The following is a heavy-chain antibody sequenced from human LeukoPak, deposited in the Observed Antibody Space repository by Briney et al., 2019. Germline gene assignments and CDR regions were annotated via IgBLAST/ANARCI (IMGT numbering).Heavy chain of an antibody. CDR3: AKDLRSSELLWFGEFHGSFDY. Sequence: GSLRLSCAASGFTFSSYAMSWVRQAPGKGLEWVSAISGSGGSTYYADSVKGRFTISRDNSKNTLYLQMNSLRAEDTAVYYCAKDLRSSELLWFGEFHGSFDYWGQGTLVTVSS. CDR1: GFTFSSYA. CDR2: ISGSGGST. V-gene: IGHV3-23*01. D-gene: IGHD3-10*01. J-gene: IGHJ4*02.